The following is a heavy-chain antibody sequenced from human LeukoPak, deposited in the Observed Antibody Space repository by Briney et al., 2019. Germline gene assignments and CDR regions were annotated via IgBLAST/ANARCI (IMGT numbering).Heavy chain of an antibody. CDR3: RKCSYGSDDSFDY. V-gene: IGHV4-34*01. CDR2: INHSGST. CDR1: GGSFSGYY. Sequence: PSETLSLTCAVYGGSFSGYYWSWIRQPPGKGLEWIGEINHSGSTNYNPSLKSRVTISVDTSKNQFSLKLSSATAADTAVYYCRKCSYGSDDSFDYWGQGTLVTVSS. J-gene: IGHJ4*02. D-gene: IGHD5-18*01.